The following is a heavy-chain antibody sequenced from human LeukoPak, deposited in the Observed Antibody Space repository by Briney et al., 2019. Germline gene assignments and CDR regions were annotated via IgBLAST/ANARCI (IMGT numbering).Heavy chain of an antibody. D-gene: IGHD6-13*01. J-gene: IGHJ3*02. V-gene: IGHV5-51*01. Sequence: GESLKISCKGSGYSFTSYWIGWVRQMPGKGLEWMGIIYPGDSDTRYSPSFQGQVTISADKSISTAYLQWSSLKASDTAMYYCARGLAAAGKGEDAFDIWGQGTMVTVSS. CDR2: IYPGDSDT. CDR1: GYSFTSYW. CDR3: ARGLAAAGKGEDAFDI.